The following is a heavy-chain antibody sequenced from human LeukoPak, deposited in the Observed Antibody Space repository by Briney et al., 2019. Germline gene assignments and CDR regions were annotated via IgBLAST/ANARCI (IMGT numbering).Heavy chain of an antibody. CDR2: INPSGGST. J-gene: IGHJ4*02. Sequence: ASVKVSCKASGYTFTSYYMHWVRQAPGQGLEWMGIINPSGGSTSYAQKFQGRVTMTRGTSTSTVYMELSSLRSEDTAVYYCARDAEPAPMHSSTHFDYWGQGTLVTVSS. CDR1: GYTFTSYY. V-gene: IGHV1-46*01. D-gene: IGHD6-13*01. CDR3: ARDAEPAPMHSSTHFDY.